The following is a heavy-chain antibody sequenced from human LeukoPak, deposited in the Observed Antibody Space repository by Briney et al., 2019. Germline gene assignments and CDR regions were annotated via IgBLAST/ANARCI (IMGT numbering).Heavy chain of an antibody. V-gene: IGHV3-23*01. CDR1: GFTFSSYA. Sequence: GGSLRLSCAASGFTFSSYAMSWVRQAPGKGLEWVSAISGSGGSTYYADSVKGRFTISRDNSKNTLYLQMNSLRAEDTAVYYCAKKGLTGLGKEGDYFDYWGQGTLVTVSS. D-gene: IGHD1-14*01. CDR3: AKKGLTGLGKEGDYFDY. J-gene: IGHJ4*02. CDR2: ISGSGGST.